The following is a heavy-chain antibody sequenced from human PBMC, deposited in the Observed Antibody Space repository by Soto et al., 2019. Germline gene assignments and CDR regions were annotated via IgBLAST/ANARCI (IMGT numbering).Heavy chain of an antibody. V-gene: IGHV5-51*01. D-gene: IGHD3-22*01. CDR3: ARPATDYYDSSGYPWASDI. J-gene: IGHJ3*02. CDR2: IYPGDSDT. Sequence: GESLKISCKGSGYSFTSYWIGWVRQMPGKGLEWMGIIYPGDSDTRYSPSFQGQVTISADKSISTAYLQWSSLKASDTAMYYCARPATDYYDSSGYPWASDIWGQGPMVTVSS. CDR1: GYSFTSYW.